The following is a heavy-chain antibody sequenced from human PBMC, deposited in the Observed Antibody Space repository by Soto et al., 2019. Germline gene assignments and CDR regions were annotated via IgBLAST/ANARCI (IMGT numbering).Heavy chain of an antibody. Sequence: QVQLQESGPGLVRPSETLSLTCTVSGSSISNNDWSWIPQPPGKGLAWLDNVYYPGSTSYNPSLRRRVASSAHSSRNQYSLTLNSVTAADTAVYYCARPVLAPDLLADSFVADYCYGDVWGKGTTVTVSS. D-gene: IGHD3-9*01. CDR2: VYYPGST. CDR3: ARPVLAPDLLADSFVADYCYGDV. V-gene: IGHV4-59*08. CDR1: GSSISNND. J-gene: IGHJ6*03.